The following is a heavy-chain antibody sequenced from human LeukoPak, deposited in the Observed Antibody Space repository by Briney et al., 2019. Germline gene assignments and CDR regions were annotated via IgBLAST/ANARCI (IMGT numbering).Heavy chain of an antibody. CDR1: GGSISSYY. V-gene: IGHV4-59*01. D-gene: IGHD3-22*01. J-gene: IGHJ4*02. CDR2: IYYSGST. CDR3: ARQPDSSGYYLFDY. Sequence: SETLSLTCTVSGGSISSYYWSWIRHPPGKGLEWIGYIYYSGSTNYNPSLKSRVTISVDTSKSQFSLKLSSVTAADTAVYYCARQPDSSGYYLFDYWGQGTLVTVSS.